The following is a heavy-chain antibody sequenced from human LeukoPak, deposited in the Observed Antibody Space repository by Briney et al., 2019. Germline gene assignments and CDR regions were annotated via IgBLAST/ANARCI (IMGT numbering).Heavy chain of an antibody. D-gene: IGHD3-16*02. V-gene: IGHV1-18*01. CDR3: ARWGCYDYVWGSYRPLFDY. CDR1: GYTFTSYG. CDR2: ISAYNGNT. J-gene: IGHJ4*02. Sequence: ASVKVSCKASGYTFTSYGISWVRQAPGQGLEWMGWISAYNGNTNYAQKLQGRVTMTTDTSTSTAYMELRSLRSDDTAVYYCARWGCYDYVWGSYRPLFDYWGQGTLVTVSS.